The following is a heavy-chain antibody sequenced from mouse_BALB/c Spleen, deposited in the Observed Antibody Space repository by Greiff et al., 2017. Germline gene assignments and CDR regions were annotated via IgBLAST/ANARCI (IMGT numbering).Heavy chain of an antibody. V-gene: IGHV1-54*03. J-gene: IGHJ4*01. CDR1: GYAFTNYL. D-gene: IGHD2-14*01. CDR3: ARWPPIHRYEGYYAMDY. Sequence: QVQLQQSGAELVRPGPSVKVSCKASGYAFTNYLIEWVKQRPGQGLEWIGVINPGSGGTNYNEKFKGKATLTADKSSSTAYMQLSSLTSDDSAVYFCARWPPIHRYEGYYAMDYWGQGTSVTVSS. CDR2: INPGSGGT.